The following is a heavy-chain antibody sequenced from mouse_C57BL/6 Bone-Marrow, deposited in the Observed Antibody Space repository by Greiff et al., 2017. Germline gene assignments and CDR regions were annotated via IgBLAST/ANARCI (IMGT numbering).Heavy chain of an antibody. CDR1: GYTFTSYW. CDR2: IDPSDSYT. V-gene: IGHV1-59*01. CDR3: AREGDYYYAAWFAY. D-gene: IGHD1-1*01. J-gene: IGHJ3*01. Sequence: QVQLQQPGAELVRPGTSVKLSCKASGYTFTSYWMPWVKQRPGQGLEWIGVIDPSDSYTNYNQKFKGKATLTVDTSSSTAYMQLSSLTSEDSAVYYCAREGDYYYAAWFAYWGQGTLVTVSA.